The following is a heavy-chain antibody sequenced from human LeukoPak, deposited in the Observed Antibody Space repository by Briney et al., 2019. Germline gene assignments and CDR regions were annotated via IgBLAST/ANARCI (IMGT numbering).Heavy chain of an antibody. D-gene: IGHD1-26*01. Sequence: PGGSLRLSCVASGFTFSTYSMNWVRQAPGKGLEWISSITSGGSYIYYADSVRGRFTISRDNAKNSLYLQMNSLRAEDTAVYYCARDGYSGSYGKGVGYWGQGTLVTVSS. CDR2: ITSGGSYI. V-gene: IGHV3-21*01. J-gene: IGHJ4*02. CDR1: GFTFSTYS. CDR3: ARDGYSGSYGKGVGY.